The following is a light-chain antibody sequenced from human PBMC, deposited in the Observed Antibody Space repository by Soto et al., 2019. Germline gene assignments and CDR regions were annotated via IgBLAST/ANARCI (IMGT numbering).Light chain of an antibody. V-gene: IGKV3-20*01. CDR2: GAS. Sequence: EIVLTQSPGTLSLSPGERATLSCRASQSVSSSYLAWYQQKPGQAPRLLIYGASSRATGIPDSFSGSGSGTDFTLTISRLGPEDFAVYYCQQYGSSGLTFGGGTKGEIK. CDR3: QQYGSSGLT. J-gene: IGKJ4*01. CDR1: QSVSSSY.